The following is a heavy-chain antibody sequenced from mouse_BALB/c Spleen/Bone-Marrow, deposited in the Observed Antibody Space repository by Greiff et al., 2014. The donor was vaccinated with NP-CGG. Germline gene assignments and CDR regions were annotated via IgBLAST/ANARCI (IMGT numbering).Heavy chain of an antibody. CDR2: IDPGSGST. J-gene: IGHJ1*01. V-gene: IGHV1S41*01. CDR1: GYTFTSYW. CDR3: AIRYFDV. Sequence: DLVKPGASVKMSCKASGYTFTSYWINWIKQRPGQGLEWIGRIDPGSGSTYYNEMFKGKATLTVDTSSSTAYIQLSSLSSEDSSFDSCAIRYFDVWGAGTTVTVSS.